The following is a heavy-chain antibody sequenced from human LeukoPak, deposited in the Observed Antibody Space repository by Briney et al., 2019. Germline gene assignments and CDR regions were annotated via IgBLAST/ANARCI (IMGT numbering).Heavy chain of an antibody. D-gene: IGHD2-8*01. CDR3: ARFRVVLMVYATYYFDY. CDR2: INHSGST. V-gene: IGHV4-39*07. J-gene: IGHJ4*02. CDR1: GGSISSVSYY. Sequence: SETLSLTCTVSGGSISSVSYYWSWIRQPPGKGLEWIGEINHSGSTNYNPSLKSRVTISVDTSKNQFSLKLSSVTAADTAVYYCARFRVVLMVYATYYFDYWGQGTLVTVSS.